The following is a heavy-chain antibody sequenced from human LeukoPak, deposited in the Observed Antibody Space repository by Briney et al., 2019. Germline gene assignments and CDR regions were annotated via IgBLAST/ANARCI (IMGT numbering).Heavy chain of an antibody. CDR1: GFTLNGYW. Sequence: GGSLRLSCAAPGFTLNGYWMHWVRQAPGKGLVWVSRINSDGSTTSYADSVKGRFTISRDNSKNTLYLQMSSLRAEDTAVYYCARVLTGSWDWFDPWGQGTLVTVSS. CDR3: ARVLTGSWDWFDP. V-gene: IGHV3-74*01. CDR2: INSDGSTT. D-gene: IGHD2-8*02. J-gene: IGHJ5*02.